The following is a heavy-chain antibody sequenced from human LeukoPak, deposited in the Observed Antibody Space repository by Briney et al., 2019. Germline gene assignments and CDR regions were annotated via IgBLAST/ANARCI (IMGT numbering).Heavy chain of an antibody. CDR2: IYYSGST. D-gene: IGHD1-26*01. V-gene: IGHV4-59*01. CDR1: GGSISSYY. Sequence: SETRSLTCTVSGGSISSYYWSWIRQPPGKGLEWIGYIYYSGSTNYNPSLKSRVTISVDTSKNQFSLKLSSVTAADTAVYYCARHVGAFDYWGQGTLVTVSS. CDR3: ARHVGAFDY. J-gene: IGHJ4*02.